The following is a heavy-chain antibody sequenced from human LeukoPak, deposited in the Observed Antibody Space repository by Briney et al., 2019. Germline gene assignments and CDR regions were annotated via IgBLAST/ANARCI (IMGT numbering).Heavy chain of an antibody. CDR3: ARSYSGYDSNFAY. CDR2: IYHTGST. V-gene: IGHV4-59*01. CDR1: GGSITSYY. D-gene: IGHD5-12*01. J-gene: IGHJ4*02. Sequence: SETLSLTCTVPGGSITSYYWSWIRQPPGKGLEWIGYIYHTGSTNYNPSLNSRVTISVDTSKNQFSLKMISVTAADTAVYYCARSYSGYDSNFAYWGQGTLVTVSS.